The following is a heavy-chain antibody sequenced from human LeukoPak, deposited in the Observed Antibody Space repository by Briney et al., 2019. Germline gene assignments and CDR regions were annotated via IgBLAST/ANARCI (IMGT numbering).Heavy chain of an antibody. CDR1: GFPFIEYS. V-gene: IGHV3-48*01. D-gene: IGHD1-1*01. J-gene: IGHJ4*02. Sequence: PGGCLRLSCTASGFPFIEYSMNWVRQAPGKGLEWISYIGIDSGNTKYADSVRGRFTISTDKAKNSLYLQMNSLRVEDTAVYYCARDHNYAFDNWGQGTLVSVAS. CDR3: ARDHNYAFDN. CDR2: IGIDSGNT.